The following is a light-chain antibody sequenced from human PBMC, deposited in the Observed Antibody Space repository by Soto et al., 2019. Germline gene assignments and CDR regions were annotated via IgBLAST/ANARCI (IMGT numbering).Light chain of an antibody. CDR3: LQRSIWPSFT. V-gene: IGKV3-11*01. Sequence: EIVLTQSPATLSLSPGERATLSCRASQSVSSYLAWYQQKPGQAPRLLIYDASNRATGIPARFSGCGSGTDFTLTISSLEPEDFAVYYCLQRSIWPSFTFGQGTRLEIK. J-gene: IGKJ5*01. CDR1: QSVSSY. CDR2: DAS.